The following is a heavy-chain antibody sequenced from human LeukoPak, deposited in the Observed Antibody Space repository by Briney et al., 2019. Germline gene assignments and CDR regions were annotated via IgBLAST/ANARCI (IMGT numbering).Heavy chain of an antibody. D-gene: IGHD3-22*01. CDR3: ARYDSSGYYFDY. Sequence: ASETQSLPCTLSVHPLRIYYGIGLRHPPGKGREWIGYIDYGGGTNYDPSLKSRVTISLDTSKNQFALKLSSVTAADTAVYCCARYDSSGYYFDYWGQGTLVTVSS. V-gene: IGHV4-59*08. J-gene: IGHJ4*02. CDR1: VHPLRIYY. CDR2: IDYGGGT.